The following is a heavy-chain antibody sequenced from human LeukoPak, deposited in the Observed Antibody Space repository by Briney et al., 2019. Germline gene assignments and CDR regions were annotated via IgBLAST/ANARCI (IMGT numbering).Heavy chain of an antibody. J-gene: IGHJ4*02. D-gene: IGHD2-2*01. CDR3: ASVPLGHRGYFDY. CDR2: ISSSSSYI. Sequence: PGGSLRLSCAASGFTFSSYSMNWVRQAPGKGLEWVSSISSSSSYIYYADSVKGRFTISRDNAKNSLYLQMNSLRAEDTAVYYCASVPLGHRGYFDYWGQRTLVTVSS. V-gene: IGHV3-21*01. CDR1: GFTFSSYS.